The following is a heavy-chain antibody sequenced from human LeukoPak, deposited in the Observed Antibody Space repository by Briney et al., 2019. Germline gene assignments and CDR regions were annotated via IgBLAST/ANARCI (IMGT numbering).Heavy chain of an antibody. CDR1: GGPISSYY. CDR3: ARDLELVRYYDSSGYGVSAFDI. CDR2: IYTSGRP. V-gene: IGHV4-4*07. D-gene: IGHD3-22*01. Sequence: SETLSPPCTVSGGPISSYYGSGIRRPAGRGREWIGRIYTSGRPNSNPSLKSRVTMSVDTSKNQFSLKLSSVTAADTAVYYCARDLELVRYYDSSGYGVSAFDIWGQGTMVTVSS. J-gene: IGHJ3*02.